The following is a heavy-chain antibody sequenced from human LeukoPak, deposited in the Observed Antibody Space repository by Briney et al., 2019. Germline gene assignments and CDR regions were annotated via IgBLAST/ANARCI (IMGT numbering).Heavy chain of an antibody. Sequence: SETLSLTCTVSGGSISTYYWSWIRQPPGKGLEWIGYIYYSGSTNYNPSLKSRVTISVDTSKNQFSLKLSSVTAADTAVYYCASYGGNSVDYWGQGTLVTVSS. D-gene: IGHD4-23*01. CDR2: IYYSGST. CDR1: GGSISTYY. V-gene: IGHV4-59*12. CDR3: ASYGGNSVDY. J-gene: IGHJ4*02.